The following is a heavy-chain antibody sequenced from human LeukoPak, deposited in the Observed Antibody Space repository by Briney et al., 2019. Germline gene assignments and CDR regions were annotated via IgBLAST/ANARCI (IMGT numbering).Heavy chain of an antibody. V-gene: IGHV1-24*01. J-gene: IGHJ6*02. Sequence: GASVKVSCKVSGYTLTELSMHWVRQAPGKGLEWMGGFDPEDGETFYAQKFQGRVTMTEDTSTDTAYMELSSLRSEDTAVYYCATTDCSGGSCYGPLYGMDVWGQGTTVTVSS. D-gene: IGHD2-15*01. CDR3: ATTDCSGGSCYGPLYGMDV. CDR1: GYTLTELS. CDR2: FDPEDGET.